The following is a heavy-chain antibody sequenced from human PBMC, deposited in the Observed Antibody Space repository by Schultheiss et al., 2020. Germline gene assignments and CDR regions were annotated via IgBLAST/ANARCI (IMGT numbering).Heavy chain of an antibody. D-gene: IGHD5-24*01. CDR1: GFTFSSYG. J-gene: IGHJ6*02. V-gene: IGHV3-33*01. CDR3: ARDSRDGSHTTRGMDV. Sequence: GGSLRLSCAASGFTFSSYGMHWVRQAPGKGLEWVAVIWYDGSNKYYADSVKGRFTISRDNSKNTLYLQMNSLRAEDTAVYYCARDSRDGSHTTRGMDVWGQGTTVTVSS. CDR2: IWYDGSNK.